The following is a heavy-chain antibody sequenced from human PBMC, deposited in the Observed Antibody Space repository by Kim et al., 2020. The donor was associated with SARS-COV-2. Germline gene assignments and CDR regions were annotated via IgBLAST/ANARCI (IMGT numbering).Heavy chain of an antibody. Sequence: ASVKVSCKASGYTFTSYYMHWVRQAPGQGLEWMGIINPSGGSTSYAQKFQGRVTMTRDTSTSTVYMELSSLRSEDTAVYYCARALVRGVNFYGMDVWGQGTTVTVSS. V-gene: IGHV1-46*01. CDR1: GYTFTSYY. D-gene: IGHD3-10*01. CDR3: ARALVRGVNFYGMDV. J-gene: IGHJ6*02. CDR2: INPSGGST.